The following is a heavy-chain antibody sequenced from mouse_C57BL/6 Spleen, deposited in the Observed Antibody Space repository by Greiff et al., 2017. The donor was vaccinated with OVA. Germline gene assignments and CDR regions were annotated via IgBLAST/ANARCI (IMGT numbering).Heavy chain of an antibody. V-gene: IGHV1-55*01. Sequence: QVQLQQPGAEPVKPGASAKMSCKASGYTFTSYWITWVTQRPRQGLEWIGDIYHGSGSTNYNEKFKSKATLTVDTTSRTAYMQISILTSENSAVYYCARITTVVATDFDVWGTGTTVTVSS. CDR2: IYHGSGST. D-gene: IGHD1-1*01. J-gene: IGHJ1*03. CDR1: GYTFTSYW. CDR3: ARITTVVATDFDV.